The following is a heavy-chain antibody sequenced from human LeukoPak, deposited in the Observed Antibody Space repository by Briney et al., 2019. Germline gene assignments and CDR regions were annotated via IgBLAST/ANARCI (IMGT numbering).Heavy chain of an antibody. CDR3: AKSEEVVTTYFDY. D-gene: IGHD3-22*01. CDR1: GYTFTSYG. Sequence: ASVKVSCKASGYTFTSYGISWVRQAPGQGLEWMGWINAYNGNTNYAQKLQGRVTMTTDTYTSTAYMELRSLRSDDTAVYYCAKSEEVVTTYFDYWGQGTLVTVSS. CDR2: INAYNGNT. V-gene: IGHV1-18*01. J-gene: IGHJ4*02.